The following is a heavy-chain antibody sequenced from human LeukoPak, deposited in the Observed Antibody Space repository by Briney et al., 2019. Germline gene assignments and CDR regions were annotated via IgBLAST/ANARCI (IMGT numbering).Heavy chain of an antibody. J-gene: IGHJ4*02. CDR3: ARAYCSGGSGYPDSFDY. D-gene: IGHD2-15*01. CDR2: ISAYNGNT. CDR1: GYTFTSYG. Sequence: ASVTVSCKASGYTFTSYGISWVRQAPGQGLEWMGWISAYNGNTNYAQKLQGRVTMTTDTSTSTAYMELRSLRSDDTAVYYCARAYCSGGSGYPDSFDYWGQGTLVAVSS. V-gene: IGHV1-18*01.